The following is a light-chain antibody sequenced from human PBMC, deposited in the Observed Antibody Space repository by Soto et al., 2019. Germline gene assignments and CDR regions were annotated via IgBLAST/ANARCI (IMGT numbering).Light chain of an antibody. Sequence: DIQMTQSPSTLSGSLGDRVTITCRASQTIISWLAWYQQKPGKAPKLLIYDASALPRGVPARFSGSGSGTEFTLTISSLQPDDFATYYCQHYNSYSEAFGQGTKVDIK. V-gene: IGKV1-5*01. CDR1: QTIISW. CDR2: DAS. CDR3: QHYNSYSEA. J-gene: IGKJ1*01.